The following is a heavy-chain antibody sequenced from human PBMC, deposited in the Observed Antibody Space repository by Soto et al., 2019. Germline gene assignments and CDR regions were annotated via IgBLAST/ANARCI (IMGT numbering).Heavy chain of an antibody. CDR2: ISAYNGNT. J-gene: IGHJ5*02. D-gene: IGHD3-10*01. CDR3: ARDLYYGSGSYRWFDP. Sequence: ASVKVSCKASGYTFTSYGISWVRQAPGQGLEWMGWISAYNGNTNYAQKLQGRVTMTTDTSTSTDYMELRSLRSDDTAVYYCARDLYYGSGSYRWFDPWGQGTLVTVSS. V-gene: IGHV1-18*04. CDR1: GYTFTSYG.